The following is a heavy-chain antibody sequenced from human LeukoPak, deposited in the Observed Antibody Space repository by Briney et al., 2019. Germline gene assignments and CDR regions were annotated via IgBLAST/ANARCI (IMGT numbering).Heavy chain of an antibody. D-gene: IGHD2-15*01. CDR1: GFTFTSYA. CDR3: VRDLSGRWTFDY. CDR2: ISYDGSNK. J-gene: IGHJ4*02. Sequence: GGSLRLSCVASGFTFTSYAMHWVRQAPGKGLEWVAVISYDGSNKYYADSVRGRFTISRDTYKNTLYLQVNSLRAEDTAVYYCVRDLSGRWTFDYWGQATLVTVSS. V-gene: IGHV3-30-3*01.